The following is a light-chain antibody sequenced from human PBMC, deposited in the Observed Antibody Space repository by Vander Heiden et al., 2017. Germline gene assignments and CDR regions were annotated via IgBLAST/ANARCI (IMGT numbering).Light chain of an antibody. Sequence: QSVLTQPPSVSEAPPQRVTISCSRSSSNIGNNAVNWYQQPPGKAPKLLIYYDDLLPSGVSDRFSGSKSGTSASLAISGLQSEDEADYYCAAWDDSLNGVVFGGGTKLTVL. CDR1: SSNIGNNA. J-gene: IGLJ2*01. V-gene: IGLV1-36*01. CDR2: YDD. CDR3: AAWDDSLNGVV.